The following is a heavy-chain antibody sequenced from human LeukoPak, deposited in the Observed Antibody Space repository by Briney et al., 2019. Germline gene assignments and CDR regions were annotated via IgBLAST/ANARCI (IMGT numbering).Heavy chain of an antibody. CDR2: ISAYNGNT. Sequence: ASVKVSCKASGYTFTSYGISWARQAPGQGLEWMGWISAYNGNTNYAQKLQGRVTMTTDTSTSTAYMELRSLRSDDTAVYYCARDRLGSSWYYYYYGMDVWGQGTTVTVSS. CDR1: GYTFTSYG. J-gene: IGHJ6*02. D-gene: IGHD6-13*01. V-gene: IGHV1-18*01. CDR3: ARDRLGSSWYYYYYGMDV.